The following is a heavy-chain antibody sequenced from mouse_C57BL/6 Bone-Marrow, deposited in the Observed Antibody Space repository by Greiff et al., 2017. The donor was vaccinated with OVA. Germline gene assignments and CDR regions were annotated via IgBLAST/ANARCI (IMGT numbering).Heavy chain of an antibody. CDR2: IDPEDGET. J-gene: IGHJ4*01. CDR3: ARPSVVAPYYAMDY. V-gene: IGHV14-2*01. Sequence: EVHLVESGAELVKPGASVKLSCTASGFNIKDYYMHWVKQRTEQGLEWIGRIDPEDGETKYAPKFQGKATITADTSSNTAYLQLSSLTSEDTAVYYCARPSVVAPYYAMDYWGQGTSVTVSS. CDR1: GFNIKDYY. D-gene: IGHD1-1*01.